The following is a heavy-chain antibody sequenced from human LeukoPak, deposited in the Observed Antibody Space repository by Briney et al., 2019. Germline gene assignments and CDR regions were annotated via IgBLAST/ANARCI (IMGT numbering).Heavy chain of an antibody. CDR1: GFTFSTYT. J-gene: IGHJ4*02. CDR2: ITSSSSYI. CDR3: ARHVVAVGFDY. Sequence: GGSLRLSCAASGFTFSTYTMNWVRQAPGKGLEWVSSITSSSSYIYYADSVKGRFTISRDNAKNSLFLQMNSLRVEDTAVYYCARHVVAVGFDYWGQGTLATVSS. V-gene: IGHV3-21*01. D-gene: IGHD3-22*01.